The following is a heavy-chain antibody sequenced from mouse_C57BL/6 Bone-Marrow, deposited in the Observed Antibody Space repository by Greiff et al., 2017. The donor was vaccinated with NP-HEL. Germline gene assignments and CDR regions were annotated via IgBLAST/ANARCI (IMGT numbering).Heavy chain of an antibody. CDR1: DSEVFPIAY. D-gene: IGHD2-5*01. CDR3: ARHNYSNYEFAY. J-gene: IGHJ3*01. V-gene: IGHV15-2*01. Sequence: VQLQQSGSELRSPGSSVKLSCKDFDSEVFPIAYMSWVRQKPGHGFEWIGGILPSIGRTIFGEKFEDKATLDADTLSNTAYMELNSLTSEDSAIYYCARHNYSNYEFAYWGQGTLVTVSA. CDR2: ILPSIGRT.